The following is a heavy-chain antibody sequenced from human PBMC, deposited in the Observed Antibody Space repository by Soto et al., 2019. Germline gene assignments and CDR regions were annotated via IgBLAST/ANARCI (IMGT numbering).Heavy chain of an antibody. CDR3: ARDRLPKGAPRDRARQPGGNWFDP. CDR1: GFTFSSYS. V-gene: IGHV3-48*01. CDR2: ISSSSSTI. Sequence: GGSLRLSCAASGFTFSSYSMNWVRQAPGKGLEWVSYISSSSSTIYYADSVKGRFTISRDNAKNSLYLQMNSLRAEDTAVYYCARDRLPKGAPRDRARQPGGNWFDPWGQGTLVTVSS. D-gene: IGHD3-22*01. J-gene: IGHJ5*02.